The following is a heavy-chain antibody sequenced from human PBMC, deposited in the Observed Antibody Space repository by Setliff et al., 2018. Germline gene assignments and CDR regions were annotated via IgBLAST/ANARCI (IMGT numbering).Heavy chain of an antibody. V-gene: IGHV1-18*01. CDR2: VTVYNGNT. Sequence: GASVKVSCKASGYTFSNYGVTWVRRAPGQGLEWMGWVTVYNGNTKYAQNLQGRLTLTTDISTSTAYMELGSLTTDDTAVYYCARVESMVRGKNILRHFDYWGQGIQVT. D-gene: IGHD3-10*01. CDR3: ARVESMVRGKNILRHFDY. CDR1: GYTFSNYG. J-gene: IGHJ4*03.